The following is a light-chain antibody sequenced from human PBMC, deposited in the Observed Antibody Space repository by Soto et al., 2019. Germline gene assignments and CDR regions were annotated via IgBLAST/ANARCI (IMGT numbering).Light chain of an antibody. Sequence: DIQMTQSPSTLSASVGDRITITCRASQIIDTWLAWYQQKPGKAPKLLIYKASSLENGVPSRFSGSGSGTEFTLNISSLQPDDFAAYYCQQYDTYSPWTFGQGTKVEVK. CDR3: QQYDTYSPWT. J-gene: IGKJ1*01. V-gene: IGKV1-5*03. CDR2: KAS. CDR1: QIIDTW.